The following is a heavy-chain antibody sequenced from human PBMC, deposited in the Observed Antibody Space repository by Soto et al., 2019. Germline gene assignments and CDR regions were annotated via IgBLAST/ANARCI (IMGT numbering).Heavy chain of an antibody. CDR2: IYYSGST. CDR1: GGSISSSSYY. J-gene: IGHJ4*02. CDR3: ARNRGHRGYSGYDSGPGGTFDY. V-gene: IGHV4-39*01. Sequence: SETLSLTCTVSGGSISSSSYYWGWIRQPPGKGLEWIGSIYYSGSTYYNPSLKSRATISVDTSKNQFSLKLSSVTAADTAVYYCARNRGHRGYSGYDSGPGGTFDYWGQGTLVTVSS. D-gene: IGHD5-12*01.